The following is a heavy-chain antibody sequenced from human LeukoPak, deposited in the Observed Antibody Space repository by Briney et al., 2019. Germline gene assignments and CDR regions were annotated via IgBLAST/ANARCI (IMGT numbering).Heavy chain of an antibody. CDR3: ARDRGGSSSRTDY. Sequence: GGSLRLSCAASGFTFSSYSMNWVRQAPGKGLEWVSSISSSSSYIYYADSVKGRFTISRDNAKNSLYLQMNSPRAEDTAVYYCARDRGGSSSRTDYWGQGTLVTVSS. V-gene: IGHV3-21*01. J-gene: IGHJ4*02. CDR1: GFTFSSYS. CDR2: ISSSSSYI. D-gene: IGHD6-13*01.